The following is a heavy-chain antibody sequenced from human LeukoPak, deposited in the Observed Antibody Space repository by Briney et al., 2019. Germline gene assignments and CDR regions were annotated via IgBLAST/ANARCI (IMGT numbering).Heavy chain of an antibody. CDR2: MNPNSGNT. D-gene: IGHD2/OR15-2a*01. J-gene: IGHJ4*02. CDR1: GYTFTSYD. CDR3: ARVNKSTNRGTLFDS. V-gene: IGHV1-8*01. Sequence: GASVKVSCKVSGYTFTSYDINWVRQATGQGLEWMGWMNPNSGNTGYAQRFQGRVTMTRNTSISTAYMELSSLRSEDTAVYYCARVNKSTNRGTLFDSWGQGTLVTVSS.